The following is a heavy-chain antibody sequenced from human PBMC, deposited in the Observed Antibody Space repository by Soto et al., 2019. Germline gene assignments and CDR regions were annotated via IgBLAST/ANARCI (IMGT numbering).Heavy chain of an antibody. CDR2: IDYSGST. CDR1: YGSISVSNVF. CDR3: ASLGIAARAYYYGMDV. J-gene: IGHJ6*02. D-gene: IGHD6-6*01. V-gene: IGHV4-31*03. Sequence: SETLSLTCTVSYGSISVSNVFWGWVRQPPGEGLEWIGYIDYSGSTYYNPSLGTRVTISVDTSKNQFSLTLNSVTAADTAVYYCASLGIAARAYYYGMDVWGQGTTVTVSS.